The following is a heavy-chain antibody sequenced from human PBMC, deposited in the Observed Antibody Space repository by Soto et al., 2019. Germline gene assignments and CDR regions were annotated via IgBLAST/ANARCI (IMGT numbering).Heavy chain of an antibody. Sequence: VASVKVSCKASGYTFSRYGISWVRQAPGQGLEWLGWISAYSGNTNYAQKLQDRVTMTTDTSTSTASMELRSLTSGDTAVYYCARVPLGAALRFYYYYGMDVWGPGTTVTVSS. D-gene: IGHD6-13*01. CDR2: ISAYSGNT. J-gene: IGHJ6*02. V-gene: IGHV1-18*04. CDR1: GYTFSRYG. CDR3: ARVPLGAALRFYYYYGMDV.